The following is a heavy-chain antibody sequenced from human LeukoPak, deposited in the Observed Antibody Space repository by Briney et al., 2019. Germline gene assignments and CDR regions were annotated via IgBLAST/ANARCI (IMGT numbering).Heavy chain of an antibody. V-gene: IGHV3-7*01. D-gene: IGHD3-10*01. Sequence: GGALRLSCVAYGFTLSSYWMSWVRQAPGKGLEWVANIKQDGSEKYYVDSVKGRFTISRDNAKNSLYLQMDSLRVQDTAVYYCVAWFVELYWVDYWGQGTLVTVSS. J-gene: IGHJ4*02. CDR2: IKQDGSEK. CDR1: GFTLSSYW. CDR3: VAWFVELYWVDY.